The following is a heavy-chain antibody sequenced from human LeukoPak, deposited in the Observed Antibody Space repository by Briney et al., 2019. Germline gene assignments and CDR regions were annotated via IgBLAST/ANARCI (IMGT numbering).Heavy chain of an antibody. Sequence: PSETLSLTCAVYGGSFSGYYWSWIRQPPGKGLEWIGEINHSGSTNYNPSLKSRVTISVDTSKNQFSLKLSSVTAADTAVYYCARGDYGSGSYFNNWFDPWGQGTLVTVSS. CDR3: ARGDYGSGSYFNNWFDP. D-gene: IGHD3-10*01. CDR2: INHSGST. J-gene: IGHJ5*02. V-gene: IGHV4-34*01. CDR1: GGSFSGYY.